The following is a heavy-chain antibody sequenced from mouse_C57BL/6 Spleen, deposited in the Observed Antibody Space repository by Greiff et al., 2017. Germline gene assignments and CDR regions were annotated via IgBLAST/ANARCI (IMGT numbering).Heavy chain of an antibody. V-gene: IGHV10-3*01. Sequence: DVQLVESGGGLVQPKGSLKLSCAASGFTFNTYAMHWVRQAPGKGLEWVARIRSKSSNYATYYADSVKDRFTISRDDSQSMLYLQMNNLKTEDTAMYYCVRGGGSSWYFDVWGTGTTVTVSS. J-gene: IGHJ1*03. CDR3: VRGGGSSWYFDV. D-gene: IGHD1-1*01. CDR2: IRSKSSNYAT. CDR1: GFTFNTYA.